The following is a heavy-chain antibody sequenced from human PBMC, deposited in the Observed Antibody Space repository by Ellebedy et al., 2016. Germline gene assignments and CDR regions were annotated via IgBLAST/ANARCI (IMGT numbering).Heavy chain of an antibody. D-gene: IGHD2-8*01. CDR1: GFTFSSYA. Sequence: GESLKISXAASGFTFSSYAMTWVRQAPGKGLEWVATIVNSGRETYYADAVKGRFTASRDNAMRSLYLHMDSLTVEDTAVYYCARDGSEWSRDYWGQGTLVTVSS. J-gene: IGHJ4*02. CDR2: IVNSGRET. CDR3: ARDGSEWSRDY. V-gene: IGHV3-21*06.